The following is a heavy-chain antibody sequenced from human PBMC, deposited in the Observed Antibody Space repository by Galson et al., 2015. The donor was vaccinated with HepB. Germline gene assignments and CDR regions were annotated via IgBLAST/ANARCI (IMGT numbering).Heavy chain of an antibody. CDR2: IGNDGDT. J-gene: IGHJ6*02. CDR1: GFIFSTYD. CDR3: VRAPRIHALTTFKYYYYGMDA. V-gene: IGHV3-13*01. D-gene: IGHD4-11*01. Sequence: SLRLSCAASGFIFSTYDMHWVRQGTGKGLEWVATIGNDGDTHYPDSLKGRFTISRENAKNALYLQMNSLRAGDTAVYYCVRAPRIHALTTFKYYYYGMDAWRQGTTVTVSS.